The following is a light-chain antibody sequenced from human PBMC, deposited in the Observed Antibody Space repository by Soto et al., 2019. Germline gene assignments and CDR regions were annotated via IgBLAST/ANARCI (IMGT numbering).Light chain of an antibody. CDR1: QSVDGY. CDR2: GAS. V-gene: IGKV3-15*01. Sequence: VRRQSPGTQPVSLGESATLSCRASQSVDGYLAWYQQKPGQAPRLLIYGASTRATGVTARFRGGGSGTEFTLTISSLQSEDSAVYYCQQYHKWPPITFGQGTRLEVK. CDR3: QQYHKWPPIT. J-gene: IGKJ5*01.